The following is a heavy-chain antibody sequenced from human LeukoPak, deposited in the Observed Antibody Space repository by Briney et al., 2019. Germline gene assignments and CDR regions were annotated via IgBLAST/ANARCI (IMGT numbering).Heavy chain of an antibody. Sequence: SVKVSCKASGGTFSSYAISWVRQAPGQGLEWMGGIIPIFGTANYAQKFQGRVTITADESTSTAYMELSSLRSEDTAVYYCASWRLYYYYGMDVWGQGTTVTVSS. CDR1: GGTFSSYA. CDR2: IIPIFGTA. J-gene: IGHJ6*02. CDR3: ASWRLYYYYGMDV. V-gene: IGHV1-69*13.